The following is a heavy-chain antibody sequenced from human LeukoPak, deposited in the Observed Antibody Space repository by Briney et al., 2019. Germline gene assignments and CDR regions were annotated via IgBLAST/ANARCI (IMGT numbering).Heavy chain of an antibody. Sequence: SETLSLTCTVSGGSISSSSYYWGWLRQPPGKGLEWIGSIYYSGSTYYNPSLKSRVTISVDTSKNQFSLKLSSVTAADTAVYYCARGPMYYYDSSGYPDYWGQGTLVTVSS. CDR1: GGSISSSSYY. CDR2: IYYSGST. J-gene: IGHJ4*02. D-gene: IGHD3-22*01. V-gene: IGHV4-39*07. CDR3: ARGPMYYYDSSGYPDY.